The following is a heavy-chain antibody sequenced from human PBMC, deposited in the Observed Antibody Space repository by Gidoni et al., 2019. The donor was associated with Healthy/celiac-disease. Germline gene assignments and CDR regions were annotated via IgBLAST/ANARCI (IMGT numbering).Heavy chain of an antibody. CDR2: INHSGST. Sequence: QVQLQQWGAGLLKPSETLSLTCAVYGVSFSGYHWSWSRQPPGRGLEWIGEINHSGSTNYSPSLKSRVTISADTSKNQFSLKLSSVTAADTAVYYCARGLYNWNYWGQGTLVTVSS. V-gene: IGHV4-34*01. J-gene: IGHJ4*02. CDR3: ARGLYNWNY. CDR1: GVSFSGYH. D-gene: IGHD1-20*01.